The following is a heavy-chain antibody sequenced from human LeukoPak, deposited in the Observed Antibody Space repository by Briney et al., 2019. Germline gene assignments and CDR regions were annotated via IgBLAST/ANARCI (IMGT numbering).Heavy chain of an antibody. CDR2: IKSDGST. V-gene: IGHV3-74*01. Sequence: TGRSLRLSCAASGFTFSTYWMHWVRHAPGKGLVWVSRIKSDGSTNYADSVKGRFTISRDNAKNTLSLQMTSLRPKDTGVYYCARAPSEIGGYYPEYFRHWGQGSLVTVSS. CDR1: GFTFSTYW. CDR3: ARAPSEIGGYYPEYFRH. D-gene: IGHD3-22*01. J-gene: IGHJ1*01.